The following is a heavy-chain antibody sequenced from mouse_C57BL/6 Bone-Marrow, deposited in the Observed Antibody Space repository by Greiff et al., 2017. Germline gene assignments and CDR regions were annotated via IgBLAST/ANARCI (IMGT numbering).Heavy chain of an antibody. CDR1: GFSLTSYA. D-gene: IGHD2-3*01. V-gene: IGHV2-9-1*01. J-gene: IGHJ3*01. CDR2: ICTGGGT. CDR3: ARNEGLLRSWFAY. Sequence: VHLVESGPGLVAPSQSLSITCTVSGFSLTSYAISWVRQPPGKGLEWLGVICTGGGTNYNSALKSRLSISKDNSKSQVFLKMNSLQTDDTARYYCARNEGLLRSWFAYWGQGTLVTVSA.